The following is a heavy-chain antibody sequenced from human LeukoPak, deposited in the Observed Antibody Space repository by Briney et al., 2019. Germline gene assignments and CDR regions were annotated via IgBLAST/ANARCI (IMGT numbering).Heavy chain of an antibody. CDR3: AKDPEGYCSSTSCYSDY. V-gene: IGHV3-23*01. D-gene: IGHD2-2*02. J-gene: IGHJ4*02. Sequence: GGSLRLSCAASGFTFSDYYMSWIRQAPGKGLEWVSAISGSGGSTYYADSVKGRFTISRDNSKNTLYLQMNSLRAEDTAVYYCAKDPEGYCSSTSCYSDYWGQGTLVTVSS. CDR1: GFTFSDYY. CDR2: ISGSGGST.